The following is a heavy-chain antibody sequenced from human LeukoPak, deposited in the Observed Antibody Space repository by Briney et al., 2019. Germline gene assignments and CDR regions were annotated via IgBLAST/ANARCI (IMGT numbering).Heavy chain of an antibody. CDR3: ARDPYCSSTSCPSDAFDI. CDR1: GFTFSIYA. D-gene: IGHD2-2*01. CDR2: ISYDGSNK. V-gene: IGHV3-30-3*01. J-gene: IGHJ3*02. Sequence: GGSLRLSCAASGFTFSIYAMSWVRQAPGKGLEWVAVISYDGSNKYYADSVKGRFTISRDNSKNTLYLQMNSLRAEDTAVYYCARDPYCSSTSCPSDAFDIWGQGTMVTVSS.